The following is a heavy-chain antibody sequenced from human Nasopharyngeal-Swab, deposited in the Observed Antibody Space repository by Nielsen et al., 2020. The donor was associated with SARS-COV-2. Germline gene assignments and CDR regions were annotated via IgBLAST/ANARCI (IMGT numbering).Heavy chain of an antibody. D-gene: IGHD3-3*01. CDR2: IYHSGST. J-gene: IGHJ6*02. Sequence: SETLSLTCAVSGGSISSSNWGSWVRQAPGKGLEWIGEIYHSGSTNYNPSLKSRVTISVDKSKNQFSLKLSSVTAADTAVYYCARRITIFGVVIIREYGMDVWGQGTTVTVSS. CDR1: GGSISSSNW. V-gene: IGHV4-4*02. CDR3: ARRITIFGVVIIREYGMDV.